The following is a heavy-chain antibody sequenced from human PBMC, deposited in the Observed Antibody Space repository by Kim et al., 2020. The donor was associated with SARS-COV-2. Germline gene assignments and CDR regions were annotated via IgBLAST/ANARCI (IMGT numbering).Heavy chain of an antibody. CDR1: GGSFSGYY. V-gene: IGHV4-34*01. CDR2: INHSGST. D-gene: IGHD6-19*01. J-gene: IGHJ4*02. CDR3: ARRGQWLAIDY. Sequence: SETLSLTCAVYGGSFSGYYWSWIRQPPGKGLEWIGEINHSGSTNYNPSLKSRVTISVDTSKNQFSLKLSSVTAADTAVYYCARRGQWLAIDYWGQGTLVT.